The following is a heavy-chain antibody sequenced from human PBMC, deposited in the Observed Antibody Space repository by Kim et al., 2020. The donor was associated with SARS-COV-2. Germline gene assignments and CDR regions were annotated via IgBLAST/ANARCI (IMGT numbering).Heavy chain of an antibody. CDR1: GFTFSSYA. Sequence: GGSLRLSCAASGFTFSSYAMSWVRQAPGKGLEWVSAISGSGGGTYYADSVKGRFTISRDNSKTTLYLQMNSLRAEDTAVYYCGGDPPPLRRFGEFRFDYWGQGTLVTVSS. V-gene: IGHV3-23*01. CDR3: GGDPPPLRRFGEFRFDY. J-gene: IGHJ4*02. D-gene: IGHD3-10*01. CDR2: ISGSGGGT.